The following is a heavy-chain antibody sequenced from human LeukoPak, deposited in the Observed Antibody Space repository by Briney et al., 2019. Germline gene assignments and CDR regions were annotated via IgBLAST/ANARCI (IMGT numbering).Heavy chain of an antibody. CDR2: IYYSGST. Sequence: SETLSLTCTVSGGSVSSSSYYWGWIRQPPGKGLEWIASIYYSGSTYYNPPLKSRVTISVDTSKNQFSLKLSSVTAADTAVYYCARGHVDIVAYGTYYFDYWGQGTLVTVSS. V-gene: IGHV4-39*07. D-gene: IGHD5-12*01. CDR3: ARGHVDIVAYGTYYFDY. CDR1: GGSVSSSSYY. J-gene: IGHJ4*02.